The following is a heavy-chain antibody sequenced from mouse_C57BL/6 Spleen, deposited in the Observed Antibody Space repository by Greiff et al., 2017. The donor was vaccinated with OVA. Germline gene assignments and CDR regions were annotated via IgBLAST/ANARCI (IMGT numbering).Heavy chain of an antibody. Sequence: EVQLVESGGGLVKPGGSLKLSCAASGFTFSDYGMHWVRQAPEKGLEWVAYISSGSSTIYYADTVKGRFTISRDNAKNTLFLQMTSLRSEDTAMYYCARPSYYSNYGDYFDYWGQGTTLTVSS. V-gene: IGHV5-17*01. J-gene: IGHJ2*01. CDR1: GFTFSDYG. D-gene: IGHD2-5*01. CDR2: ISSGSSTI. CDR3: ARPSYYSNYGDYFDY.